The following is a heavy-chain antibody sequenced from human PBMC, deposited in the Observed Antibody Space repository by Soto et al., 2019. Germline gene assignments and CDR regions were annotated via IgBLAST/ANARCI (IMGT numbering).Heavy chain of an antibody. Sequence: ASVKVSCKASGYTFTSYAMHWVRQAPGQRLEWMGWINAGNGNTKYSQKFQGRVTITRDTSASTAYMELSSLRSEDTAVYYCAADRGSSLVRRYYGMDVWGQGTTVTVSS. CDR1: GYTFTSYA. CDR2: INAGNGNT. J-gene: IGHJ6*02. D-gene: IGHD6-13*01. V-gene: IGHV1-3*01. CDR3: AADRGSSLVRRYYGMDV.